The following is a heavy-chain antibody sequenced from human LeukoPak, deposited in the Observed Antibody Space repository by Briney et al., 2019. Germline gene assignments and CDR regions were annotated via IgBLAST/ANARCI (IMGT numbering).Heavy chain of an antibody. J-gene: IGHJ4*02. CDR3: ARDFYCSSYSCSFDY. CDR2: TYYRSKWFN. Sequence: SQTLSLTCAISGDSVSSNSAAWNWIRQSPSRGLEWLGRTYYRSKWFNEYAVSVKSRMTINPDTSKNQFSLQLNSVTPEDTAVYYCARDFYCSSYSCSFDYWGQGTLVTVSS. D-gene: IGHD2-15*01. CDR1: GDSVSSNSAA. V-gene: IGHV6-1*01.